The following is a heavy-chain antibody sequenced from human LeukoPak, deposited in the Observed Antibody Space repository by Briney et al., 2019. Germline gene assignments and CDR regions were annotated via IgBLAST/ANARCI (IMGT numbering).Heavy chain of an antibody. Sequence: GGSLRLSCAASGFTLSNYAMSWVRQAPGKGLEWVSGISGRGANTYYADSVKGQFSISRDDSKNTLYLQMNSLRADDTAVYFCASDPRPGYDSGWSYFDYWGQGTLVTVSS. D-gene: IGHD6-19*01. J-gene: IGHJ4*02. V-gene: IGHV3-23*01. CDR3: ASDPRPGYDSGWSYFDY. CDR2: ISGRGANT. CDR1: GFTLSNYA.